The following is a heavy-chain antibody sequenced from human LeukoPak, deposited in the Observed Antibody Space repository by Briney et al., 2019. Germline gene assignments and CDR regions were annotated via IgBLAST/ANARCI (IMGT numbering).Heavy chain of an antibody. CDR3: ARQAGYYGSGSYLGWFDP. D-gene: IGHD3-10*01. CDR2: IYYSGST. CDR1: GGSISSSSYY. V-gene: IGHV4-39*01. Sequence: SETLSLTCTVSGGSISSSSYYWGWIRQPPGKGLEWIGSIYYSGSTYYNPSLKSRVTISVDTSKNQFSLKLSSVTAADTAVYYCARQAGYYGSGSYLGWFDPWGQGTLVTVSS. J-gene: IGHJ5*02.